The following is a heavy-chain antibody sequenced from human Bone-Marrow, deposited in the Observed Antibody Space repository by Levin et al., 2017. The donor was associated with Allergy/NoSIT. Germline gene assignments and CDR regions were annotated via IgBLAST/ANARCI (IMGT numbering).Heavy chain of an antibody. CDR2: ISYDGKHQ. Sequence: GGSLRLSCAASKSPFSDYAIHWIRQAPGKGLEWVAVISYDGKHQAYADSVKGRFAISRDNSRDTAYLQMNSLRPEDTAVYFCARSPSGSYAYPDYWGQGTLVTVSS. J-gene: IGHJ4*02. CDR1: KSPFSDYA. CDR3: ARSPSGSYAYPDY. V-gene: IGHV3-30*09. D-gene: IGHD3-16*01.